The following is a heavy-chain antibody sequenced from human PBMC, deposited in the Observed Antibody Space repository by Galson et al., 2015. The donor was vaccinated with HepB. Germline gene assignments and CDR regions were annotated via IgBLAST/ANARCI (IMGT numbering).Heavy chain of an antibody. CDR3: ARGMALRWQMRGGVDY. CDR1: GYTFTSYD. J-gene: IGHJ4*02. V-gene: IGHV1-8*01. CDR2: MNPNSGNT. D-gene: IGHD4-23*01. Sequence: SVKVSCKASGYTFTSYDINWVRQATGQGLEWMGWMNPNSGNTGYAQKFQGRVTMTRNTSISTAYMELSSLRSEDTAVYYCARGMALRWQMRGGVDYWGQGTLVTVSS.